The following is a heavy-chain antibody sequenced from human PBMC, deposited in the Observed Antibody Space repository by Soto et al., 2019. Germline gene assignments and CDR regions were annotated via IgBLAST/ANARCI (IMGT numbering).Heavy chain of an antibody. D-gene: IGHD6-13*01. J-gene: IGHJ3*01. V-gene: IGHV3-7*03. CDR1: GFTFSSYW. Sequence: QTGWSLRLSCAASGFTFSSYWMSWVRQAPGMGLEWVANIKSDGSDKYYVDSVKGRFTISRDNTKNSLSLQMNSLRAEDTAVYYCARDRYSSRLFDFWGQGTMVTVSS. CDR2: IKSDGSDK. CDR3: ARDRYSSRLFDF.